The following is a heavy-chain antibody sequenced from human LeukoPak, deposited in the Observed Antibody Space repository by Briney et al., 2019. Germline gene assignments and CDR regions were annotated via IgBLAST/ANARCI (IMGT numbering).Heavy chain of an antibody. Sequence: GGSLRLSCAASGFTFSSYAMSWVRQAPGKGLEWVSAISGSGGGTYYADSVKGRFTISRDNSKNTLYLQMNSLRAEDTALYHCARDQGYSSEGDAFDIWGQGTMVTVSS. D-gene: IGHD5-18*01. CDR1: GFTFSSYA. V-gene: IGHV3-23*01. CDR2: ISGSGGGT. CDR3: ARDQGYSSEGDAFDI. J-gene: IGHJ3*02.